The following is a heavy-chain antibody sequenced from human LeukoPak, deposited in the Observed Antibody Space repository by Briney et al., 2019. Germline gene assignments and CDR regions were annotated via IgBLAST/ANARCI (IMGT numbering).Heavy chain of an antibody. Sequence: GGSPRPSCAASGFTFSDYYMSWIRQAPGKGLEWVSYISSSGSTIYYADSVKGRFTISRDNAKNSLYLQMNSLRAEDTAVYYCAREVTRPYYFDYWGQGTLVTVSS. CDR1: GFTFSDYY. V-gene: IGHV3-11*01. CDR2: ISSSGSTI. CDR3: AREVTRPYYFDY. J-gene: IGHJ4*02.